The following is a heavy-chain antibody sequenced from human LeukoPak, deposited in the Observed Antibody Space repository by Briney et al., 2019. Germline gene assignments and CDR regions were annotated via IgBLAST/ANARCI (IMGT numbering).Heavy chain of an antibody. CDR2: ISGGGGST. D-gene: IGHD5-18*01. J-gene: IGHJ4*02. CDR1: GFTFSSYA. V-gene: IGHV3-23*01. CDR3: AKSAIRLPALDY. Sequence: AGGSLRLSCAASGFTFSSYAMSWVRQAPGKGLEWVSAISGGGGSTYYADSVKGRFTISRDNSKNTLYLQMNSLRAEDTAVYYCAKSAIRLPALDYWGQGTLVTVSS.